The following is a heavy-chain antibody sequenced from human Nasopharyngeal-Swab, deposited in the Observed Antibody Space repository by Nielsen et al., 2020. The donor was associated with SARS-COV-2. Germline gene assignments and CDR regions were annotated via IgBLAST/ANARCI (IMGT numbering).Heavy chain of an antibody. CDR2: ISYDGSNK. CDR3: ARDRGDGYNLHYFDY. D-gene: IGHD5-24*01. J-gene: IGHJ4*02. V-gene: IGHV3-30*03. CDR1: GFTFSSYG. Sequence: GESLKISCAASGFTFSSYGMHWVRQAPGKGLEWVAVISYDGSNKYYADSVKGRFTISRDNSKSTLYLQMNSLRAEDTAVYYCARDRGDGYNLHYFDYWGQGTLVTVSS.